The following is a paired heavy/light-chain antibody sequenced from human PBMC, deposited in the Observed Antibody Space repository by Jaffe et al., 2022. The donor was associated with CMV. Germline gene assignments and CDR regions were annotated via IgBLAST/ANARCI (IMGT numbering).Heavy chain of an antibody. CDR3: ARVGVYPFRRPYYYMDV. CDR2: ISAYNGNT. CDR1: GYTFISYG. J-gene: IGHJ6*03. Sequence: QVQLVQSGAEVKKPGASVRVSCKASGYTFISYGISWVRQAPGQGLEWMGWISAYNGNTYYAQKVQGRVTLTTDTSTSTAYMELRSLRSDDTAVYHCARVGVYPFRRPYYYMDVWGKGTTVTVSS. V-gene: IGHV1-18*04. D-gene: IGHD2-8*01.
Light chain of an antibody. V-gene: IGLV3-19*01. CDR3: NSRDSSGYHWV. CDR1: SLRSDY. J-gene: IGLJ3*02. CDR2: GKN. Sequence: SSELTQDPAVSVALGQTVRITCQGDSLRSDYTNWYQQKPGQAPVLVIYGKNNRPSGIPDRFSGSSSGYTASLTITGAQAADEADYYCNSRDSSGYHWVFGGGTKLTVL.